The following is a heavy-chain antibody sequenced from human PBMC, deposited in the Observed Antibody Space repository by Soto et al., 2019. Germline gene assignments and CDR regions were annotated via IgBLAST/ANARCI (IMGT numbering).Heavy chain of an antibody. V-gene: IGHV3-11*03. CDR2: ISSSGSYT. D-gene: IGHD1-26*01. CDR3: ASGGATTSFDI. CDR1: GFTFSDYY. J-gene: IGHJ3*02. Sequence: GGSLRLSCAASGFTFSDYYMSWIRQAPGRGLEWVSYISSSGSYTNYADSVKGRFTISRDNAKNSLYLQMNSLRAEDTAVYYCASGGATTSFDICGQGTMVTVSS.